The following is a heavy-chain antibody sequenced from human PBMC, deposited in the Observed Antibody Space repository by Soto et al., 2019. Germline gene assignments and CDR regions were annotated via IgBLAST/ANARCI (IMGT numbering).Heavy chain of an antibody. CDR1: GGSISSGGYY. CDR3: AREVGVSSSWYGGGGKWFDP. D-gene: IGHD6-13*01. J-gene: IGHJ5*02. CDR2: IYYSGST. Sequence: SETLSLTCTVSGGSISSGGYYWSWIRQHPGKGLEWIGYIYYSGSTYYNPSLKSRVTISVDTSKNQFSLKLSSVTAADTAVYYCAREVGVSSSWYGGGGKWFDPWGQGTLVTVSS. V-gene: IGHV4-31*03.